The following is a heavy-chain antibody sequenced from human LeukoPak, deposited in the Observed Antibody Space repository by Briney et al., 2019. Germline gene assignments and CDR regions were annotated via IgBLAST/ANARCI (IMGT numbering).Heavy chain of an antibody. J-gene: IGHJ4*02. CDR3: AKEMGTIYFDH. D-gene: IGHD2-21*01. CDR2: VRGGTT. Sequence: GGSLRLYCATSGFTFDDYTIHWLRHTPGKGLEWVSLVRGGTTHYSDSVKGRFTTYRDNSKNSLYLQMNSLRTEDTGLYFCAKEMGTIYFDHWGRGTLVTVSS. V-gene: IGHV3-43*01. CDR1: GFTFDDYT.